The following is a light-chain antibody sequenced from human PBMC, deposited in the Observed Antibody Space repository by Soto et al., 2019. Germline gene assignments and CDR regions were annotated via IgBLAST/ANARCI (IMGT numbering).Light chain of an antibody. J-gene: IGLJ2*01. CDR2: EVS. Sequence: QSVLTQPPSASGSPGQSVTISCTGTSSDVGGYNYVSWYQQHPGKAPKLMIYEVSKRPSRVPDRFSGSKSGNTASLTVSGLQAEDEADYYCSSYAGSNDVVFGRGTKLTVL. CDR3: SSYAGSNDVV. V-gene: IGLV2-8*01. CDR1: SSDVGGYNY.